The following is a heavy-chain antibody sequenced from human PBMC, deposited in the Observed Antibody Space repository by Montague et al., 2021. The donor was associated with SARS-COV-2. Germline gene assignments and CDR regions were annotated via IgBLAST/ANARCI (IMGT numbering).Heavy chain of an antibody. J-gene: IGHJ4*02. CDR2: TYYRSKWYS. D-gene: IGHD6-19*01. Sequence: CAISGDSVFSNSVAWSWLRQSPSRDLEWLGRTYYRSKWYSDYAPSVRGRLTVNPDASKNEFSLELNYVTPEDTAVYYCVRYSGWFYFDFWGQGTLVTVSS. V-gene: IGHV6-1*01. CDR3: VRYSGWFYFDF. CDR1: GDSVFSNSVA.